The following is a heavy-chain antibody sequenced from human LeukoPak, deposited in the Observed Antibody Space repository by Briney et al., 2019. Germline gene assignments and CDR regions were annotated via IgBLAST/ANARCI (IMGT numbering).Heavy chain of an antibody. J-gene: IGHJ3*02. D-gene: IGHD3-22*01. CDR3: ARGPYSYDSSGAFDI. V-gene: IGHV4-59*01. Sequence: PSETLSLTCTVSGGYISSYYWSWIRQPPGEGLEWIGYVYYTGSTNYNPSLKSRVSISVDTSKNQFSLKLRSVSAADTAVYFCARGPYSYDSSGAFDIWGQGTMVTVSS. CDR1: GGYISSYY. CDR2: VYYTGST.